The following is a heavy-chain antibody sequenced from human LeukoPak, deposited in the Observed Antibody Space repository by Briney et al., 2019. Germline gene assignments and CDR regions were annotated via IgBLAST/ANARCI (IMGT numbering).Heavy chain of an antibody. D-gene: IGHD1-7*01. V-gene: IGHV3-30-3*01. CDR1: GFTFSSYA. CDR2: ISYDGSNK. Sequence: YLSLSGAASGFTFSSYALHRDPQAPGQGLKWVAVISYDGSNKYYADSVKGRFTISRDNSKNTLYLQMNSLRAEDTAVYYCARETTLCFDYWGQGTLVTVSS. J-gene: IGHJ4*02. CDR3: ARETTLCFDY.